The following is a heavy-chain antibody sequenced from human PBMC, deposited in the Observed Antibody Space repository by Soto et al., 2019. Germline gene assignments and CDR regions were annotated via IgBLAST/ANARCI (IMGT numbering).Heavy chain of an antibody. D-gene: IGHD6-19*01. CDR2: ISTSSTTI. CDR3: ARELSSSYTGDYFDY. Sequence: GGSLRLSCAASGFNFGGYDMNWVRQAPGKGLEWVSYISTSSTTIYYAESVKGRFTISRDNAKNSLYLQMTSLRDEDTAVYYCARELSSSYTGDYFDYWGQGTLVTVSS. J-gene: IGHJ4*02. V-gene: IGHV3-48*02. CDR1: GFNFGGYD.